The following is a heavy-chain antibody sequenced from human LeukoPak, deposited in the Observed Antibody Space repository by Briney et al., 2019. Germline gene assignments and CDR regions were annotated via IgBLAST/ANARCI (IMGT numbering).Heavy chain of an antibody. CDR1: GFTFSSYA. CDR2: ISGSGGST. Sequence: GGSLRLSCAASGFTFSSYAMSWVRQAPGKGLEWVSAISGSGGSTYYADSVKGRFTISRDNSKNTLYLQMNSLRAEDSAVYYCAKESGGRYYYDSSAYFDYWGQGTLVTVSS. D-gene: IGHD3-22*01. J-gene: IGHJ4*02. V-gene: IGHV3-23*01. CDR3: AKESGGRYYYDSSAYFDY.